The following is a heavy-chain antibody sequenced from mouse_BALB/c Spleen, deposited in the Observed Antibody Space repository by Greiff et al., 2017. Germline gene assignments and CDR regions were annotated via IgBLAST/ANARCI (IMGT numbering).Heavy chain of an antibody. CDR2: ISSGGST. D-gene: IGHD1-1*01. V-gene: IGHV5-6-5*01. J-gene: IGHJ3*01. Sequence: EVQVVESGGGLVKPGGSLKLSCAASGFTFSSYAMSWVRQTPEKRLEWVASISSGGSTYYPDSVKGRFTISRDNARNILYLQMSSLRSEDTAMYYCARWGYYGSSPWFAYWGQGTLVTVSA. CDR3: ARWGYYGSSPWFAY. CDR1: GFTFSSYA.